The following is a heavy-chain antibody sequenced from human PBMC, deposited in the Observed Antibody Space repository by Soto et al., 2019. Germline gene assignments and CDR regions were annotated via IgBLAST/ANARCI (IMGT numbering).Heavy chain of an antibody. Sequence: GGSLRLSCTISGFKVGGYTMTWVRQAPGKGLEWVSSISAENIYIFYADAVKGRFTISRDNAKDSVYLDMKRLRTDDTALYYCASAMFMGWSPQAYWGQGTPVTSPQ. CDR2: ISAENIYI. CDR3: ASAMFMGWSPQAY. D-gene: IGHD3-3*01. V-gene: IGHV3-21*04. CDR1: GFKVGGYT. J-gene: IGHJ4*02.